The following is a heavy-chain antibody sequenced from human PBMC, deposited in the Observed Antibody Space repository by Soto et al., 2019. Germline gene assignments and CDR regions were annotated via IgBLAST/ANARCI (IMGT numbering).Heavy chain of an antibody. CDR1: GYTFTSYG. Sequence: ETSVKVSWKASGYTFTSYGISWVRQAPGQGLEWMGWISAYNGNTNYAQKLQGRVTMTTDTSTSTAYMELRSLRSDDTAVYYCARLYSSGWYLSPWGQGTLVTVSS. CDR2: ISAYNGNT. V-gene: IGHV1-18*01. CDR3: ARLYSSGWYLSP. J-gene: IGHJ5*02. D-gene: IGHD6-19*01.